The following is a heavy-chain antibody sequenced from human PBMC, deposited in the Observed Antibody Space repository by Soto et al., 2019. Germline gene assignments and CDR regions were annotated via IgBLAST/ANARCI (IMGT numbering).Heavy chain of an antibody. D-gene: IGHD3-3*01. CDR1: GGSISSYY. J-gene: IGHJ6*03. Sequence: SETLSLTCTVSGGSISSYYWSWIRQPPGKGLEWIGYIYYSGSTNYNPSLKSRVTISVDTSKNQFSLKLSSVTAADTAVYYCARGGGYDFWSGYYKGYYYYYMDVWGKGTTVTVSS. V-gene: IGHV4-59*01. CDR2: IYYSGST. CDR3: ARGGGYDFWSGYYKGYYYYYMDV.